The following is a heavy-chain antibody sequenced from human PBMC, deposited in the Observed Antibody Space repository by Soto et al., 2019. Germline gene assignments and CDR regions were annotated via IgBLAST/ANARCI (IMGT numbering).Heavy chain of an antibody. CDR1: GFTFSTFD. CDR2: IIGTDGST. Sequence: EVQLLESGGGLVQPGGSLRLSCAASGFTFSTFDMSWVRQAPGKGLEWVSVIIGTDGSTYYADSVRGRFTISRDNSKNTLFLLMNSLRAEDTAVYFCAKGAWLDYWGQGTPVTFSS. J-gene: IGHJ4*02. V-gene: IGHV3-23*01. CDR3: AKGAWLDY.